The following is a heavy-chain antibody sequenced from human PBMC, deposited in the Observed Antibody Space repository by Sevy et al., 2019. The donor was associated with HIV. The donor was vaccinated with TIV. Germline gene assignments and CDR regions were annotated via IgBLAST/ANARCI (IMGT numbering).Heavy chain of an antibody. J-gene: IGHJ3*02. Sequence: SETLSLACTVSGGSINSDHWNWIRQPPGKGLEWIGYVYYIGGTNYNPSLKNRVTISVDRTKNQFSLKLTSVTAADTAVYYCARRNDFAIWGQGTMVTVSS. CDR1: GGSINSDH. V-gene: IGHV4-59*08. CDR3: ARRNDFAI. CDR2: VYYIGGT.